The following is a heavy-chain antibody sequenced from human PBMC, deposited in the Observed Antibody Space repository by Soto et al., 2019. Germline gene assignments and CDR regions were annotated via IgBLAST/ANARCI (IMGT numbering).Heavy chain of an antibody. Sequence: GGSLRLSCAASGFTFSSYAMHWVRQAPGKGLEWVAVISYDGSNKYYADSVKGRFTISRDNSKNTLYLQMNSLRAEDTAVYYCARGSRLVATIRGDVWGQGTTVTVSS. D-gene: IGHD5-12*01. CDR2: ISYDGSNK. CDR3: ARGSRLVATIRGDV. J-gene: IGHJ6*02. CDR1: GFTFSSYA. V-gene: IGHV3-30-3*01.